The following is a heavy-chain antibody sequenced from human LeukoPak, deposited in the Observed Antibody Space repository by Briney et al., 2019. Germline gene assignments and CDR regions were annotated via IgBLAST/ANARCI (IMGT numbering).Heavy chain of an antibody. J-gene: IGHJ4*02. D-gene: IGHD4-17*01. Sequence: SETLSLTCTVSGGSISSNYWGWIRQPPGKGLEWIGNIYYSGSTYYNPSLKSRVTISVDTSKNQFSLKLSSVTAADTAVYYCARAAQNDYGDYEGGGGFFDYWGQGTLVTVSS. CDR2: IYYSGST. V-gene: IGHV4-39*07. CDR3: ARAAQNDYGDYEGGGGFFDY. CDR1: GGSISSNY.